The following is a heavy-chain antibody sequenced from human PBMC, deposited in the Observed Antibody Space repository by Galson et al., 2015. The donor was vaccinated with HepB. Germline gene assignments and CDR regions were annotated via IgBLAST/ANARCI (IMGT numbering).Heavy chain of an antibody. J-gene: IGHJ3*02. Sequence: SLRLSCAASGFTFSSYAMHWVRQAPGKGLEWVAVISYDGSNKYYADSVKGRFTISRDNSKNTLYLQMSSLRAEDTAVYYCARDNKGAFDIWGQGTMVTVSS. D-gene: IGHD2/OR15-2a*01. CDR3: ARDNKGAFDI. V-gene: IGHV3-30-3*01. CDR1: GFTFSSYA. CDR2: ISYDGSNK.